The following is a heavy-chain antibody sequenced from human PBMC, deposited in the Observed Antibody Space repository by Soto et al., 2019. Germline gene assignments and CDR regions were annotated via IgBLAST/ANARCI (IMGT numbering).Heavy chain of an antibody. J-gene: IGHJ5*02. D-gene: IGHD6-6*01. Sequence: SVKVSCKASGFTFTSSAMQWVRQARGQRLEWIGWIVVGSGNTNYAQKFQERVTITRDTSTSTAYMELSSLRSEDTAVYYCARSYISSSYWFDPWGQGTLVTVSS. CDR2: IVVGSGNT. V-gene: IGHV1-58*02. CDR1: GFTFTSSA. CDR3: ARSYISSSYWFDP.